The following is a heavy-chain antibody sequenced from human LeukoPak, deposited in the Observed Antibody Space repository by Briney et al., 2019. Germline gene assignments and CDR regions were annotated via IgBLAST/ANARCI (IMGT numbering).Heavy chain of an antibody. V-gene: IGHV3-30-3*01. Sequence: GRSLRLSCAASGFTFSSYAMHWVRQAPGKGLEWVAVISYDGSNKYYADSVKGRFTISRDNSKNTLYLQMNSLRAEDTAVYYCARGPYDFWSGYYLDYWGQGTLVTVSS. CDR1: GFTFSSYA. J-gene: IGHJ4*02. CDR2: ISYDGSNK. D-gene: IGHD3-3*01. CDR3: ARGPYDFWSGYYLDY.